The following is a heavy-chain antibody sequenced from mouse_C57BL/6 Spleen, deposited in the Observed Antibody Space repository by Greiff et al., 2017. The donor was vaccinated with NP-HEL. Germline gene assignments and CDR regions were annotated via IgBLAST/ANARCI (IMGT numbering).Heavy chain of an antibody. CDR1: GYTFTSYG. CDR3: ARSALEGYYRYFDV. D-gene: IGHD2-3*01. Sequence: VQLQQSGAELARPGASVKLSCKASGYTFTSYGISWVKQRTGQGLEWIGEIYPRSGNTYYNEKFKGKATLTADKSSSTAYMELRSLTSEDSAVYFCARSALEGYYRYFDVWGTGTTVTVSS. V-gene: IGHV1-81*01. CDR2: IYPRSGNT. J-gene: IGHJ1*03.